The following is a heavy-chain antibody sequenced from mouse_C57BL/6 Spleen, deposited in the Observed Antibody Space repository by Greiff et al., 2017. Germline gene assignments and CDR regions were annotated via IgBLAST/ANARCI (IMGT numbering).Heavy chain of an antibody. D-gene: IGHD1-1*01. CDR3: AGYGSSYDYAMDY. CDR2: IWTGGGT. CDR1: GFSLTSYA. V-gene: IGHV2-9-1*01. Sequence: VQLQQSGPGLVAPSQSLSITCTVSGFSLTSYAISWVRQPPGKGLEWLGVIWTGGGTKYNSALKSRLSISKDNSKSQVFLKMNSLQTDDTARYYCAGYGSSYDYAMDYWGQGTSVTVSS. J-gene: IGHJ4*01.